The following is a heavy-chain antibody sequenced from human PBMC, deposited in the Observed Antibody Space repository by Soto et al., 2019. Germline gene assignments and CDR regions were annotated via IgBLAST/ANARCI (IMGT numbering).Heavy chain of an antibody. D-gene: IGHD2-15*01. Sequence: LRLSCAASGFPFSSTDMSWVRQAPGKGLEWVSTILDTGTTVFYADSVKGRFTVSRDNSNNTLCAQMNNLRADDTAVYYYVKNSGCCHTWGREALVTVSS. J-gene: IGHJ5*02. CDR1: GFPFSSTD. CDR2: ILDTGTTV. V-gene: IGHV3-23*01. CDR3: VKNSGCCHT.